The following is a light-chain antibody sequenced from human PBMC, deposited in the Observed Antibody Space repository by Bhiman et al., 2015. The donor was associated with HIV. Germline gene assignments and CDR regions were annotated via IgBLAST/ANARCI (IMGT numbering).Light chain of an antibody. V-gene: IGLV2-14*03. CDR3: SSYASSSTHVI. CDR1: SSDVGGYNY. Sequence: QSALTQPASVSGSPGQSITISCTGTSSDVGGYNYVSWYRQHPGIAPKLMIYDVTNRPSGVSNRFSGSKSGNTASLTISGLQAEDEADYYCSSYASSSTHVIFGGGTKLTVL. J-gene: IGLJ2*01. CDR2: DVT.